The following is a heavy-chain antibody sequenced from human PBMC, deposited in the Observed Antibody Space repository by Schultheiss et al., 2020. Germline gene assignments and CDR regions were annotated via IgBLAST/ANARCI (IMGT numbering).Heavy chain of an antibody. D-gene: IGHD3-10*01. V-gene: IGHV4-59*08. J-gene: IGHJ6*03. CDR1: GASVTSYF. CDR3: ARHSSYYYGSGSTYGYYYYYMDV. Sequence: SETLSLTCTISGASVTSYFWSWIRQPAGKGLEWIGYIHSGSTNYNPSLKSRVTISIDTSKNQFSLNLSSVTAADTAVYYCARHSSYYYGSGSTYGYYYYYMDVWGKGTTVTVSS. CDR2: IHSGST.